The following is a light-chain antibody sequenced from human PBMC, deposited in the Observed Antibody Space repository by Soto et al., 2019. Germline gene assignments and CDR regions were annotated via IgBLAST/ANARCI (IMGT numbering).Light chain of an antibody. Sequence: QSALTQPASVSASPGQSITISCTGSSSDVGTYKYVSWYQHHPGKAPKLMIYNGSNPPSGVSNRFSGSKSGNTASLIISGLQTEDEADYYCSSDTTSSTLVFGGGTKLTVL. CDR2: NGS. J-gene: IGLJ2*01. V-gene: IGLV2-14*03. CDR1: SSDVGTYKY. CDR3: SSDTTSSTLV.